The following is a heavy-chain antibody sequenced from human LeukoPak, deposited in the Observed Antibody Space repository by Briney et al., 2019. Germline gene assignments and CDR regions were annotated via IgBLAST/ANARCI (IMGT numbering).Heavy chain of an antibody. V-gene: IGHV3-74*01. CDR3: ARGMVGATY. J-gene: IGHJ4*02. D-gene: IGHD1-26*01. Sequence: GGSLRLSCAASGFTFSSYWMHWVRQAPGKGLVWVSRIHIDGSSTTYADSVKGRFTISRDNAKNTLYLQMNSLRAEDTAVYYCARGMVGATYWGQGTLVTVSS. CDR2: IHIDGSST. CDR1: GFTFSSYW.